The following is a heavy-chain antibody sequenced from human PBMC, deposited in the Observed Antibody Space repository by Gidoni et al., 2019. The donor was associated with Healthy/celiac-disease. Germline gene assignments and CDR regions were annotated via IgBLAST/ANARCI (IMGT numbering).Heavy chain of an antibody. D-gene: IGHD4-17*01. CDR3: TTVFGDYVGWFDP. V-gene: IGHV3-15*07. CDR2: IKSKTDGGTT. CDR1: GVTFCNAW. J-gene: IGHJ5*02. Sequence: EVLLVESGGGLVQPVGSLRLPGAASGVTFCNAWRSWVRQAPGKGLEWVGRIKSKTDGGTTDYAAPGKGRFTISRDDSKNTLYLQMNSLKTEDTAVYYCTTVFGDYVGWFDPWGQGTLVTVSS.